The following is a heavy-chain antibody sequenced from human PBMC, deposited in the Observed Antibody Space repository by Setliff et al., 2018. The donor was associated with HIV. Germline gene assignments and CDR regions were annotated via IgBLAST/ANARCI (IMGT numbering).Heavy chain of an antibody. J-gene: IGHJ4*02. D-gene: IGHD2-15*01. CDR2: IGGSGGST. CDR1: GFTFSSYA. V-gene: IGHV3-23*01. CDR3: ARDFCGSSCSSGYGYFDH. Sequence: GGSLRLSCAASGFTFSSYAMNWVRQAPGKGLEWVSVIGGSGGSTYYADSVKGRFTTSRDNARNSLYLEMNSLRADDTAVYYCARDFCGSSCSSGYGYFDHWGQGTLVTVSS.